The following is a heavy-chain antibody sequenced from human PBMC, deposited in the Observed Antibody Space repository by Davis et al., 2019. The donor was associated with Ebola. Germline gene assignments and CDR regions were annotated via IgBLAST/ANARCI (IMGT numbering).Heavy chain of an antibody. D-gene: IGHD2-2*01. CDR2: IYYSGST. V-gene: IGHV4-39*01. CDR1: GGSISSSSYY. CDR3: ARRRGVPSANDDFDV. J-gene: IGHJ3*01. Sequence: MPSETLSLTCTLSGGSISSSSYYWGWIRQPPGKGLEWIGTIYYSGSTYYSPSLKSRVTISIDTSKNQFSLKVRSVTAADTAVYYCARRRGVPSANDDFDVWGQGTMVTVSS.